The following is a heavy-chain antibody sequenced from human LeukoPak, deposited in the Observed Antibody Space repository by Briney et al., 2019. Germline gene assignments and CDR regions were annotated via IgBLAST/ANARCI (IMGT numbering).Heavy chain of an antibody. CDR1: GFTFSNYA. Sequence: AGGSLRLSCAASGFTFSNYAMSWVRQAPGKGLEWVSAISASGGITYYADSVKGRFTVSRDNSKNTLFLQMNSLRVEDTAIYHCAKRQPPPEPPDYRGQGTLVTVSS. V-gene: IGHV3-23*01. CDR3: AKRQPPPEPPDY. CDR2: ISASGGIT. J-gene: IGHJ4*02.